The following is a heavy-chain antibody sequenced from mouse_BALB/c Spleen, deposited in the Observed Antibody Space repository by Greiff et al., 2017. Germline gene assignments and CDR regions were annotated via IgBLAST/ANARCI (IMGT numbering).Heavy chain of an antibody. V-gene: IGHV1-7*01. J-gene: IGHJ4*01. CDR1: GYTFTSYW. CDR3: ARSDGSSFYYAMDY. CDR2: INPSTGYT. D-gene: IGHD1-1*01. Sequence: VKLVESGAELAKPGASVKMSCKASGYTFTSYWMHWVKQRPGQGLEWIGYINPSTGYTEYNQKFKDKATLTADKSSSTAYMQLSSLTSEDSAVYYCARSDGSSFYYAMDYWGQGTSVTVSS.